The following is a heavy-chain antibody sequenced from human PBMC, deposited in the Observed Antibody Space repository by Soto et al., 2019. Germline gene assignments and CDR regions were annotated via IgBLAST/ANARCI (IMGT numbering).Heavy chain of an antibody. CDR1: GFTFSSYW. Sequence: SLILSCTASGFTFSSYWMSWVRRAPGKGLEWVANIKQDGSEKYYVDSVKGRFTVSRDNAKNSLYLQMNSLRAEDTAVYYCARDQRHSSGWYLYYYGMDVWGQGTTVTVYS. CDR3: ARDQRHSSGWYLYYYGMDV. D-gene: IGHD6-13*01. V-gene: IGHV3-7*03. J-gene: IGHJ6*02. CDR2: IKQDGSEK.